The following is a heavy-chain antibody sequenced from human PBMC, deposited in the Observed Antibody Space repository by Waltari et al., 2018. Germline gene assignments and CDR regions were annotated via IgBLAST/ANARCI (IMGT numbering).Heavy chain of an antibody. Sequence: EVQLVEAGGGLVKHGGSLRLSGAASGFTFSSHRMHSVRQAPGKGLEWVSSISSSSRYIYYADSVKGRFTISRDNAKNSLYLQMNSLRAEDTAVYYFAGSMVFYPRWAFDIWGQGTMVTVSS. CDR3: AGSMVFYPRWAFDI. CDR1: GFTFSSHR. D-gene: IGHD3-10*01. V-gene: IGHV3-21*01. CDR2: ISSSSRYI. J-gene: IGHJ3*02.